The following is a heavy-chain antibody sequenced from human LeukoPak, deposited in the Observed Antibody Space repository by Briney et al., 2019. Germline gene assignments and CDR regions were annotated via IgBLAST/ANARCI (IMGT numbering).Heavy chain of an antibody. D-gene: IGHD3-10*01. V-gene: IGHV1-69*01. CDR3: ARDIYYGSGNQVSWFDP. CDR2: IIPIFGTA. CDR1: GGTFSSYA. Sequence: ASVKVSCKASGGTFSSYAISWVRQAPGQWLEWMGGIIPIFGTANYAQKFQGRVTITADESTSTAYMELSSLRSEDTAVYYCARDIYYGSGNQVSWFDPWGQGTLVTVSS. J-gene: IGHJ5*02.